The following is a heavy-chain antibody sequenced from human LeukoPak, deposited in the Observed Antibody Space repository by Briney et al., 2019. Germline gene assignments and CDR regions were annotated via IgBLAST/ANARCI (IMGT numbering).Heavy chain of an antibody. CDR3: ASNYDFWSGFPHAISDY. CDR2: IRPDGSGA. D-gene: IGHD3-3*01. J-gene: IGHJ4*02. V-gene: IGHV3-74*01. CDR1: RFTFSNYW. Sequence: GGSLGLSCVASRFTFSNYWMHWVRQAPGKGLVWVSRIRPDGSGADYADSVKGRFTISRDNAKNTLYLQMNSLRVEDTAVYYCASNYDFWSGFPHAISDYWGQGTLVTVSS.